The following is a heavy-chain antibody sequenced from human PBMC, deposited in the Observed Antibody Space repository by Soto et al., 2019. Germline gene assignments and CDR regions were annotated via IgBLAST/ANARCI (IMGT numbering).Heavy chain of an antibody. V-gene: IGHV3-66*04. CDR2: IYSGGST. CDR1: GFTVGNHY. Sequence: EVQLEESGGGLAQPGGSLRLSCAVSGFTVGNHYMSWVRQAPGKGLGWVSLIYSGGSTYYAESVKGGFTISRDTSKNTVYLQMSSLRAEDTAVYYCAGHSHKDYWGQGTLVTVSS. CDR3: AGHSHKDY. J-gene: IGHJ4*02.